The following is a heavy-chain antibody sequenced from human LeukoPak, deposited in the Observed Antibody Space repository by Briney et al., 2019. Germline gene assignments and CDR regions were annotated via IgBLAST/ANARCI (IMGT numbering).Heavy chain of an antibody. V-gene: IGHV3-11*04. CDR2: ISSSGSTI. J-gene: IGHJ4*02. CDR1: GFTFSDYY. Sequence: TGGSLRLSCAASGFTFSDYYMSWIRQAPGKGLEWVSYISSSGSTIYYADSVKGRFTISRDNAKNSLYLQMNSLRAEDTAVYYCARDPYYDFWSGLPPYFDYWGQGTLVTVSS. CDR3: ARDPYYDFWSGLPPYFDY. D-gene: IGHD3-3*01.